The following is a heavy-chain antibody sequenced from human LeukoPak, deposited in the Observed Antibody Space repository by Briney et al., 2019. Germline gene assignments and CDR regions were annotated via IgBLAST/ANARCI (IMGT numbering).Heavy chain of an antibody. CDR3: ARLGQQLVRGGFDY. V-gene: IGHV7-4-1*02. Sequence: ASVKVSCKASGYTFTGYYMHWVRQAPGQGVEWMGWINTNTGNPTYAQGFTGRFVFSLDTSVSTAYLQISSLKAEDTAVYYCARLGQQLVRGGFDYWGQGTLVTVSS. CDR2: INTNTGNP. J-gene: IGHJ4*02. CDR1: GYTFTGYY. D-gene: IGHD6-13*01.